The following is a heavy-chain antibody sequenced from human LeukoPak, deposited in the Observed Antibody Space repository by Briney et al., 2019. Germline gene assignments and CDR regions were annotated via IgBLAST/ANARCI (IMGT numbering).Heavy chain of an antibody. J-gene: IGHJ4*02. D-gene: IGHD5-24*01. V-gene: IGHV3-23*01. Sequence: PGGSLRLSCAASGFTFSSYAMSWVRQAPGKGLEWVSAISGSGGSTYYADSVKGRFTISRDNSKNTLYLQMNSLRAEDTAVYCCALRRDGYKGFDYWGQGTLVTVSS. CDR2: ISGSGGST. CDR1: GFTFSSYA. CDR3: ALRRDGYKGFDY.